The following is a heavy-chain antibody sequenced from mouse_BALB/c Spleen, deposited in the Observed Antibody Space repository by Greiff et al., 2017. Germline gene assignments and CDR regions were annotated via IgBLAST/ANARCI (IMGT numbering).Heavy chain of an antibody. D-gene: IGHD2-1*01. J-gene: IGHJ3*01. V-gene: IGHV1-9*01. CDR3: ARYRGNLLFAD. CDR1: GYTFSSYW. CDR2: ILPGSGST. Sequence: VKLMESGAELMKPGASVKISCKATGYTFSSYWIEWVKQRPGHGLEWIGEILPGSGSTNYNEKFKGKATFTADTSSNTAYMQLSSLTSEDSAVYYCARYRGNLLFADWGQGTLVTVSA.